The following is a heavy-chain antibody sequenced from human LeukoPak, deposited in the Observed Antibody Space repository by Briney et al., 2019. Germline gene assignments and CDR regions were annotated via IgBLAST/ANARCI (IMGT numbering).Heavy chain of an antibody. Sequence: SQTLSLTCAISGHSDSSNSAAWNWIRQSPSRVLEWLGRTYFRSKWYNDYALSVKSRITINPDTSKNQFSLKLNSVTPEDTAVYYCAKGTWLQSPLHYRGQGTLVTVSS. CDR3: AKGTWLQSPLHY. CDR2: TYFRSKWYN. V-gene: IGHV6-1*01. D-gene: IGHD5-24*01. J-gene: IGHJ4*02. CDR1: GHSDSSNSAA.